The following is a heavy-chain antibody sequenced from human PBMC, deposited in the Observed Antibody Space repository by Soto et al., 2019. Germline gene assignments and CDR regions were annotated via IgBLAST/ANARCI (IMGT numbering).Heavy chain of an antibody. V-gene: IGHV3-30*18. CDR3: AKGTPVNGDYALDY. CDR2: IAYDGNNK. Sequence: LRLSCAASGFTFSSFAMHWVRQAPGKGLEWVALIAYDGNNKYFADSVKGRFTISRDNSKDTVYLQMDSLRPEDTAVYYCAKGTPVNGDYALDYWGQGSLVTVSS. J-gene: IGHJ4*02. CDR1: GFTFSSFA. D-gene: IGHD4-17*01.